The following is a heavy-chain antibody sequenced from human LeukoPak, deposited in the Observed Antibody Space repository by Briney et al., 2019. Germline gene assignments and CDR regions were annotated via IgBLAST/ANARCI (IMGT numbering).Heavy chain of an antibody. D-gene: IGHD2-21*02. J-gene: IGHJ4*02. Sequence: GGSLRLSCAASGFPFSGNAMSWVRQAPGTGLEWVSGVGGDEKAHYADFVRGRFTISRDNSKKTVYLQMNSLTVEDTAVYYCAKDLSWWVTADYWGQGVLVTVSS. CDR2: VGGDEKA. CDR1: GFPFSGNA. CDR3: AKDLSWWVTADY. V-gene: IGHV3-23*01.